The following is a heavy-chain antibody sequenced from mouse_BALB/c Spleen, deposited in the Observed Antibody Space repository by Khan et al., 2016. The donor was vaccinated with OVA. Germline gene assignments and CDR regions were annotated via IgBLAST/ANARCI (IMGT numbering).Heavy chain of an antibody. CDR1: GYTFTNYW. CDR3: SREVGTMAY. D-gene: IGHD1-1*02. J-gene: IGHJ3*01. V-gene: IGHV1-69*02. Sequence: QVRLQQSGAEVVRPGTSVKLSCKASGYTFTNYWINWVKQRPGQGLEWIGNIYPSDSYTNYNQNFKDKATLTVDKSSSTAYMQLSSPTSDVSAVYYCSREVGTMAYWGHGTLVTVSA. CDR2: IYPSDSYT.